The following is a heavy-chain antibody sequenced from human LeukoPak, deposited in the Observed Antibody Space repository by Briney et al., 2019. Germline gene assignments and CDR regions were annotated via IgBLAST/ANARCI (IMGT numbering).Heavy chain of an antibody. Sequence: PGGSLRLSCAASGFTFSSYGMHWVRQAPGQGLEWVAVIWYDGSNKYYADYVKGRFTISRDNSKNTLYLQMNSLRAEDTAVYYCARDYGDYARVVYYYYYYMDVWGKGTTVTVSS. J-gene: IGHJ6*03. CDR1: GFTFSSYG. D-gene: IGHD4-17*01. CDR3: ARDYGDYARVVYYYYYYMDV. CDR2: IWYDGSNK. V-gene: IGHV3-33*01.